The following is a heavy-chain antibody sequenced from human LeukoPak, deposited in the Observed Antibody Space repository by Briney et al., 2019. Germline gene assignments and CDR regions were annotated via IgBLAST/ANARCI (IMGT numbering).Heavy chain of an antibody. V-gene: IGHV1-69*13. Sequence: SVKVSCKASGGTFSSYAISWVRQAPGQGLEWMGGIIPIFGTANYSQKFQGRVTITADESTSTAYMELSSLRSEDTAVYYCARVSLGNEPGSPQNYYYYGMDVWGQGTTVTVSS. J-gene: IGHJ6*02. CDR3: ARVSLGNEPGSPQNYYYYGMDV. CDR2: IIPIFGTA. CDR1: GGTFSSYA.